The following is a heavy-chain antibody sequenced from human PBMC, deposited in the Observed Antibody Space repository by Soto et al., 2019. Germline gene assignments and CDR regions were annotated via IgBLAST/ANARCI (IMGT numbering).Heavy chain of an antibody. CDR3: ARLRDYGSGMVDNYGMDV. CDR1: GGTFSSYA. V-gene: IGHV1-69*13. CDR2: IIPIFGTA. D-gene: IGHD3-10*01. Sequence: GASVKVSCKASGGTFSSYAISWVRQAPGQGLEWMGGIIPIFGTANYAQKFQGRVTITADESTSTAYMELSSLRSEDTAVYYCARLRDYGSGMVDNYGMDVWGKGPTVTVSS. J-gene: IGHJ6*04.